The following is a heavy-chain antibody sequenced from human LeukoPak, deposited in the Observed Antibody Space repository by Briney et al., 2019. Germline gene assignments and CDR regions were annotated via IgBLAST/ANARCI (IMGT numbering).Heavy chain of an antibody. D-gene: IGHD3-22*01. CDR1: GFTFSSYA. CDR2: ISGSGGST. J-gene: IGHJ4*02. Sequence: GGSLRRSCAASGFTFSSYAMSWVRQAPGKGLEWVSAISGSGGSTYYADSVKGRFTISRDNSKNTLYLQMNSLRAEDTAVYYCAKDTLKGDYYDSSGYYGYWGQGTLVTVSS. CDR3: AKDTLKGDYYDSSGYYGY. V-gene: IGHV3-23*01.